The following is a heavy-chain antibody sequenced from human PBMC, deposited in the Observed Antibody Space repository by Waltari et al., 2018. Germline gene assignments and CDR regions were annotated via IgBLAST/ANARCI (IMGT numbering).Heavy chain of an antibody. J-gene: IGHJ3*01. CDR3: ARLSRLVGATDAFDV. V-gene: IGHV4-34*02. Sequence: QVQLRQWGAGLLKPSETLSLTCAVYGGSFSGHFWSWIRQSPGKGLEWLGEINHSGSTNYNPSLKSRVIISVDASKNQFSLKVHSVTAADTAIYYCARLSRLVGATDAFDVWGQGTVIRVSS. CDR1: GGSFSGHF. CDR2: INHSGST. D-gene: IGHD1-26*01.